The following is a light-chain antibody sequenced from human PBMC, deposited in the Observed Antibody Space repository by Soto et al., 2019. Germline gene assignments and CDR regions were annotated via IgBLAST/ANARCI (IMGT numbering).Light chain of an antibody. V-gene: IGLV2-8*01. J-gene: IGLJ1*01. CDR1: SSDVGGYNY. CDR3: SSYAGSNTPYV. Sequence: QSVLTQPPSASGSPGQSVTISCTGTSSDVGGYNYVSWYQQHPGKAPKLMIYEVSKRPSGVPDRFSGSKSGNTASLTVSGLQAEGEADYYCSSYAGSNTPYVFGTGTKVTVL. CDR2: EVS.